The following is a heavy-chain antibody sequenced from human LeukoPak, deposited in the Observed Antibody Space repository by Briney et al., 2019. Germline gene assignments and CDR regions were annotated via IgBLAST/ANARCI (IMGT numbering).Heavy chain of an antibody. CDR1: GFTFSSYA. Sequence: PGRSLRLSCAASGFTFSSYAMSWVRQAPGKGLEWVSAISGSGGSTYYADSVKGRFTISRDNSKNTLYLQMNSLRAEDTAVYYCAKDPGYYDSSGYVDYWGQGTLVTVSS. D-gene: IGHD3-22*01. J-gene: IGHJ4*02. CDR3: AKDPGYYDSSGYVDY. V-gene: IGHV3-23*01. CDR2: ISGSGGST.